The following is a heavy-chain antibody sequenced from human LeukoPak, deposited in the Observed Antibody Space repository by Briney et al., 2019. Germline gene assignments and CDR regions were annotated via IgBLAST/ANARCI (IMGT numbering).Heavy chain of an antibody. CDR1: GGIFSSYG. V-gene: IGHV1-69*05. D-gene: IGHD4-11*01. Sequence: ASVKVSCKASGGIFSSYGINWVRQAPGQGLEWMGRIIPMFGATNYAQKFQGRVTVTTDESTSTACMELSSLRSEDTAVYYCARGSYSDYIFDYWGQGTLVTVSS. CDR2: IIPMFGAT. J-gene: IGHJ4*02. CDR3: ARGSYSDYIFDY.